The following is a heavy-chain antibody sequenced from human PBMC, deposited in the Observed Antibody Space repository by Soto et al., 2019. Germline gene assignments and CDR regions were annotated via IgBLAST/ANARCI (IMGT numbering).Heavy chain of an antibody. CDR2: IWYDGSNK. CDR1: GFTFSSYG. V-gene: IGHV3-33*01. CDR3: ARDTNDYGDYDFDY. J-gene: IGHJ4*02. Sequence: PGGSLRLSCAASGFTFSSYGMHWVRQAPGKGLEWVAVIWYDGSNKYYADSVKGRFTISRDNSKNTLYLQMNSLRAEDTAVYYCARDTNDYGDYDFDYWGQGTLVTVSS. D-gene: IGHD4-17*01.